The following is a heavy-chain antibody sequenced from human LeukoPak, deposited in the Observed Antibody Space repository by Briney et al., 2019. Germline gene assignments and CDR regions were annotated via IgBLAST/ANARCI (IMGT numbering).Heavy chain of an antibody. V-gene: IGHV1-69*05. J-gene: IGHJ5*02. CDR3: ARVRGVVVPAAKARRGNWFDP. CDR1: GGTFSSYA. CDR2: IIPIFGTA. D-gene: IGHD2-2*01. Sequence: SVKVSCKASGGTFSSYAISWVRQAPGQGLEWMGGIIPIFGTANYAQKFQGRVTITTDESTSTAYMELSSLRSEDTAVYYCARVRGVVVPAAKARRGNWFDPWGQGTLVTVSS.